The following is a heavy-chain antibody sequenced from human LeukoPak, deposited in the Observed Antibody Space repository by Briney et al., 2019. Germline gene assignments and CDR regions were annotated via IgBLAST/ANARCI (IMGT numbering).Heavy chain of an antibody. J-gene: IGHJ5*02. V-gene: IGHV3-21*01. CDR3: ARDQDYYDSSGPTNWFDP. CDR1: GFTFSSYS. CDR2: ISSSSSYI. Sequence: PGGSLRLSCAASGFTFSSYSMNWVRQAPGKGLEWVSSISSSSSYIYYADSVKGRFTISRDNAKNSPYLQMNSLRAEDTAVYYCARDQDYYDSSGPTNWFDPWGQGTLVTVSS. D-gene: IGHD3-22*01.